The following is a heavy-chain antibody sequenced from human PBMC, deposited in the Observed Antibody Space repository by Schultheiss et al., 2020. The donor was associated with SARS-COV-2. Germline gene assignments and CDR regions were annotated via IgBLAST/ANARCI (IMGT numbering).Heavy chain of an antibody. J-gene: IGHJ4*02. CDR2: ISDSDDNT. CDR3: AKGGWLEY. CDR1: GFTFSSYW. D-gene: IGHD3-9*01. V-gene: IGHV3-23*01. Sequence: GGSLRLSCAASGFTFSSYWMHWVRQAPGKGLEWVSAISDSDDNTYYADSAKGRFTISRDNSKNTLYLQMNSLRAEDTAVYYCAKGGWLEYWGQGTLVTVSS.